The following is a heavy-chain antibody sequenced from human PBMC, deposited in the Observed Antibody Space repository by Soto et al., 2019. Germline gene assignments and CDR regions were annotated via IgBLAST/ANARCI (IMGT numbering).Heavy chain of an antibody. CDR1: GFTFSSYD. CDR2: IGTAGDT. V-gene: IGHV3-13*01. CDR3: ARDFEEDIVVVPAAIIPPDY. J-gene: IGHJ4*02. Sequence: GGSLRLSCAAPGFTFSSYDMHWVRQATGKGLAWVSAIGTAGDTYYPGSVKGRFTISRDNAKNSLYLQMNSLRDEDTAVYYCARDFEEDIVVVPAAIIPPDYWGQGTLVTVSS. D-gene: IGHD2-2*02.